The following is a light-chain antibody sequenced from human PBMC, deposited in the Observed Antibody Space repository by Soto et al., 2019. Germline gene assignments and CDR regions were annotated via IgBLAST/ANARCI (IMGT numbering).Light chain of an antibody. CDR3: QQYGSSFT. J-gene: IGKJ3*01. Sequence: ETVLTQSPGTLYLSPGQRDTLSCRASQSVSSSYLAWYQQKPGQAPRLLIYGTSSRATGIPDRFSGSGSGTDFTLTISRLEREDFAVYYCQQYGSSFTFGPGTKVDIK. V-gene: IGKV3-20*01. CDR2: GTS. CDR1: QSVSSSY.